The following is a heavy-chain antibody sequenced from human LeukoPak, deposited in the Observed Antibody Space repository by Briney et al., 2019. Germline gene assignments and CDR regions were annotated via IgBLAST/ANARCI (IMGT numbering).Heavy chain of an antibody. CDR1: GYSFTTHW. Sequence: GESLKISCKASGYSFTTHWIGWVRQMLGKGLEWMGIIYPGDSDTRYSPSFHGQVTMSADKSITTAHLQWSSLKASDSAMYYCAALVGRSGWAYFDYWGQGTLVTVFS. CDR2: IYPGDSDT. V-gene: IGHV5-51*01. CDR3: AALVGRSGWAYFDY. D-gene: IGHD2-15*01. J-gene: IGHJ4*02.